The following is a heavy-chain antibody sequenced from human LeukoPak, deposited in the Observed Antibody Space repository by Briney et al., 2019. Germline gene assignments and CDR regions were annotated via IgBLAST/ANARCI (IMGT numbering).Heavy chain of an antibody. CDR1: GYTFTSYY. Sequence: GASVKVSCKASGYTFTSYYMHWVRQVPGQGLEWMGIISPSGGSTSYAQKFQGRVTMTRDTSTSTVYMELSSLRSEDTAVYYCARSVWFGELYLWGQGTLVTVSS. CDR3: ARSVWFGELYL. V-gene: IGHV1-46*01. CDR2: ISPSGGST. J-gene: IGHJ4*02. D-gene: IGHD3-10*01.